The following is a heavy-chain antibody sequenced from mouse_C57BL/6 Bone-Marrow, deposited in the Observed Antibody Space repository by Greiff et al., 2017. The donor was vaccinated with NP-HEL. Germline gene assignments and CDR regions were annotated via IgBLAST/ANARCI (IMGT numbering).Heavy chain of an antibody. CDR2: ILGVGST. CDR3: ASGYAKDY. CDR1: GFSLTSYG. Sequence: LVAPSQSLSITCTVSGFSLTSYGVAWVRQSPGKGLEWLGVILGVGSTIYNSALKSRLSISKDNSKSQVFLKMNGLQTDDTAMYYCASGYAKDYWGKGTSVTVSS. V-gene: IGHV2-6*01. J-gene: IGHJ4*01.